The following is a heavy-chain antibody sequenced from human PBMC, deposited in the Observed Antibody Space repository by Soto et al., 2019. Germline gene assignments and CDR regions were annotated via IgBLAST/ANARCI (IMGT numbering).Heavy chain of an antibody. CDR1: GFTFSSYA. J-gene: IGHJ4*02. V-gene: IGHV3-23*01. CDR3: AKPQGYCTNGVCPFDY. D-gene: IGHD2-8*01. CDR2: ISGSGGST. Sequence: GGSLRLSCAASGFTFSSYAMSWVRQAPGKGLEWVSAISGSGGSTYYADSVKGRFTISRDNSKNTLYLQMNSLRAEDTAVYYCAKPQGYCTNGVCPFDYWGQGTLVTVSS.